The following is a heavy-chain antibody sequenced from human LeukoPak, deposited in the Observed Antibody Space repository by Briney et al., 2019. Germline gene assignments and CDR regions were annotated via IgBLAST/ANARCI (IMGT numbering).Heavy chain of an antibody. Sequence: EASVKVSCKASGYTFTGYYMHWVRQAPGQGLEWMGWINPNNGGTNYAQKSQGRVTMTRDTSISTAYMDLSRLKSDDTAVYYCAREGYGGGQDFDVWGQGTMVTVSS. D-gene: IGHD6-13*01. J-gene: IGHJ3*01. V-gene: IGHV1-2*02. CDR1: GYTFTGYY. CDR3: AREGYGGGQDFDV. CDR2: INPNNGGT.